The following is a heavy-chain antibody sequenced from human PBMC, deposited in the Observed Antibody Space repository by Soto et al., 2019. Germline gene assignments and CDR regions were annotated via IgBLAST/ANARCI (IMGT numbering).Heavy chain of an antibody. Sequence: ASVKVSCKASGYTFTSYAMHWVRQAPGQRLEWMGWINAGNGNKKYSQKFQGRVTITMDTSASTAYMELSSLRYEDTAVYYCARGSIAAAGKALNYWGQGTLVTVSS. CDR1: GYTFTSYA. J-gene: IGHJ4*02. CDR3: ARGSIAAAGKALNY. V-gene: IGHV1-3*01. D-gene: IGHD6-13*01. CDR2: INAGNGNK.